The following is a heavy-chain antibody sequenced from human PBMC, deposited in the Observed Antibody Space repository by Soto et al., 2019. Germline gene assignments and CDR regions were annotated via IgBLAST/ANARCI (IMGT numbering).Heavy chain of an antibody. J-gene: IGHJ4*02. CDR1: GGSISSGDYY. D-gene: IGHD1-1*01. CDR2: IDWDGDK. V-gene: IGHV2-70*11. CDR3: ARTIVQLERRAFDY. Sequence: TLSLTCTVSGGSISSGDYYWSWIRQPPGKALEWLARIDWDGDKYYNTSLKTRLTISKDTSKNQVVLTMTNMDPVDTATYYCARTIVQLERRAFDYWGQGTLVTVSS.